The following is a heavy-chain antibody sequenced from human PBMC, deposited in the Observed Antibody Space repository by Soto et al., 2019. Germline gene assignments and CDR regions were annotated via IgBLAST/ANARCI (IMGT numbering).Heavy chain of an antibody. CDR1: GFTFSSYA. CDR3: ARGIRNYYDSSGYYSANDY. Sequence: QVQLVESGGGVVQPGRSLRLSCAASGFTFSSYAMHWVRQAPGKGLEWVAVISYDGSNKYYADSVKGRFTISRDNSKNTLYLQMNSLRAEDTDVYYCARGIRNYYDSSGYYSANDYWGQGTLVTVSS. J-gene: IGHJ4*02. V-gene: IGHV3-30-3*01. CDR2: ISYDGSNK. D-gene: IGHD3-22*01.